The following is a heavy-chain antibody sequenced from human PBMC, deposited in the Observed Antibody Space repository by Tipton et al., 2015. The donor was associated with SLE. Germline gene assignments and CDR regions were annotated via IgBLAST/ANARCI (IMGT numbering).Heavy chain of an antibody. CDR1: GYIFTNYD. D-gene: IGHD3-10*02. V-gene: IGHV1-8*02. J-gene: IGHJ3*01. Sequence: QVQLVQSGAEVKKPGASVKVSCRTSGYIFTNYDINWVRLVTGQGLEWMGWMNPNSANTGYAQKFQGRVTMTRNTSVSTVYLELTSLTSDDTAVYYCARGGATLVFTMSPHGFDVWGQGTMVTVSS. CDR2: MNPNSANT. CDR3: ARGGATLVFTMSPHGFDV.